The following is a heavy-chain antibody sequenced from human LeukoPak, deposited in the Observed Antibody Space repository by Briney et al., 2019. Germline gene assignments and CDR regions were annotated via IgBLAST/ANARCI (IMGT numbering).Heavy chain of an antibody. CDR2: IYTSGST. D-gene: IGHD1-1*01. J-gene: IGHJ4*02. CDR1: GGSISSYY. Sequence: PSETLSLTCTVSGGSISSYYWSWIRQPAATGLEWIGRIYTSGSTNYNPSLKSRVTMSVDTSKNQFSLKLSSVTAADTAVYYCARITDWNDFDYWGQGTLVTVSS. CDR3: ARITDWNDFDY. V-gene: IGHV4-4*07.